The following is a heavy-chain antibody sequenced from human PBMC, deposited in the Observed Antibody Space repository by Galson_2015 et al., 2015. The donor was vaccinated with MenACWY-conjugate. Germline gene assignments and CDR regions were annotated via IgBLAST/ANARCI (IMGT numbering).Heavy chain of an antibody. CDR2: INRDGSST. D-gene: IGHD3-10*01. J-gene: IGHJ5*02. Sequence: SLRLPCAASGFTFSDYWMHWVRQTPGKGPVWVSRINRDGSSTTYAESVKGRFTISRDNAKNTLYLQMNSLRAEDTAVYYCARDRLFVVRSVPSNWFDPWGQGTLVTVSS. V-gene: IGHV3-74*03. CDR1: GFTFSDYW. CDR3: ARDRLFVVRSVPSNWFDP.